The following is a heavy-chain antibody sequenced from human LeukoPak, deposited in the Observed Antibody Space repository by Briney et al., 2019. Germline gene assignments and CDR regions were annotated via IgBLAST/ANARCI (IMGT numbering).Heavy chain of an antibody. CDR3: ARGAPYYDILTGSKGDPYYFDY. CDR1: GGTISSYA. Sequence: SVKVSCKASGGTISSYAISWVRQAPGQGLEWMGGIIPIFDTANYAQKFQGRVTITADESTSTAYMELSSLRSEDTAVYYCARGAPYYDILTGSKGDPYYFDYWGQGTLVTVSS. D-gene: IGHD3-9*01. V-gene: IGHV1-69*13. CDR2: IIPIFDTA. J-gene: IGHJ4*02.